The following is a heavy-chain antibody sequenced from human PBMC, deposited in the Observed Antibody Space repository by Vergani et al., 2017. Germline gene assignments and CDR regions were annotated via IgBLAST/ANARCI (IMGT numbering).Heavy chain of an antibody. CDR2: ISYDGSNK. CDR1: GFTFSSYA. V-gene: IGHV3-30-3*01. Sequence: VQLLESGGGVVQPGRSLRLSCAASGFTFSSYAMHWVRQAPGKGLEWVAVISYDGSNKYYADSVKGRFTISRDNSKNTLYLQMNSLRAEDTAVYYCARVWIQLWFDYWGQGTLVTVSS. D-gene: IGHD5-18*01. J-gene: IGHJ4*02. CDR3: ARVWIQLWFDY.